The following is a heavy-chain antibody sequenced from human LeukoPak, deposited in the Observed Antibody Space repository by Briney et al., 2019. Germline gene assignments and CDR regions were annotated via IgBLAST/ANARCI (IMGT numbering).Heavy chain of an antibody. Sequence: GESLKISCKGSGYSFTSYWIGWVRQMPGKGLEWMGIIYPGDSDTRYSPSFQGQVTISADKSISTAYLQWSSLKASDTAMYYCARGDDFWSGYSPLFDYWGQGTLVTVSS. CDR1: GYSFTSYW. D-gene: IGHD3-3*01. V-gene: IGHV5-51*01. CDR3: ARGDDFWSGYSPLFDY. CDR2: IYPGDSDT. J-gene: IGHJ4*02.